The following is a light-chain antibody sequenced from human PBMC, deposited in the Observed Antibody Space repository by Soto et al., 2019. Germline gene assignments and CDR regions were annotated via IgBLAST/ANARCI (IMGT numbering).Light chain of an antibody. CDR3: QSYDSSLSGSV. CDR1: SSNIGAGYD. Sequence: QSVLTQPPSVSGAPGQRVTISCTGSSSNIGAGYDVHWYQQLPGTAPKLLIYGNSNRPSGVPDRFSGSKSGTSASLAITGLQAEDDADYYCQSYDSSLSGSVCGGGTKLTVL. V-gene: IGLV1-40*01. J-gene: IGLJ2*01. CDR2: GNS.